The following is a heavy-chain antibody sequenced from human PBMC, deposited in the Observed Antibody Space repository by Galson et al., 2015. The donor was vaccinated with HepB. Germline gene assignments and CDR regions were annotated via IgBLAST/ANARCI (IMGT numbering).Heavy chain of an antibody. V-gene: IGHV3-33*01. D-gene: IGHD3-10*01. CDR2: IWYDGSNK. J-gene: IGHJ4*02. CDR3: ARGVGYYYSSGSYFTFDY. Sequence: SLRLSCAASGFTFSSYGMHWVRQAPGKGLEWVAVIWYDGSNKYYADSVKGRFTISRDNSKNTLYLQMNSLRAEDTAVYYCARGVGYYYSSGSYFTFDYWGQGTLVTVSS. CDR1: GFTFSSYG.